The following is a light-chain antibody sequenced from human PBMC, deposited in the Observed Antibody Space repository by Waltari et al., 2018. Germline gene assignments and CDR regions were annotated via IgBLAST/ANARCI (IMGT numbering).Light chain of an antibody. Sequence: QSALTQPPSASGSPGQSVTISCTGTSSDVGGYHYVPWYQQHQGKAPKLMIYEVSKRPSGVPDRFSGSKSGNTASLTVSGLQAEDEADYYCSSYAGSNTYVVFGGGTKLTVL. J-gene: IGLJ2*01. CDR1: SSDVGGYHY. CDR3: SSYAGSNTYVV. V-gene: IGLV2-8*01. CDR2: EVS.